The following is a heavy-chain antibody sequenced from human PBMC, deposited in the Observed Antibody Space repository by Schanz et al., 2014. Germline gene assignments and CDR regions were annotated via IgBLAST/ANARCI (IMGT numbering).Heavy chain of an antibody. CDR2: VYNNGRT. J-gene: IGHJ6*02. CDR1: GASMDNYY. CDR3: ARVVGGAEWLLYDDYYYNLDV. Sequence: QVQLQESGPGLVRPSETLSLTCTVSGASMDNYYWSWIRQPPGKGLEGIGYVYNNGRTYYNPALKRRVGISVDRDKNQFALKLTTMSAADTAVYDCARVVGGAEWLLYDDYYYNLDVWGQGTTVTVSS. V-gene: IGHV4-59*01. D-gene: IGHD3-3*01.